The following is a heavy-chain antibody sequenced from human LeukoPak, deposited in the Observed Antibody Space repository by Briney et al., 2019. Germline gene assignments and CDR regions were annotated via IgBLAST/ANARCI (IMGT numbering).Heavy chain of an antibody. CDR2: IYYGGST. CDR3: ARGGGIYCSSTSCYTNWFDP. CDR1: GGSISSYY. Sequence: PSETLSLTCTVSGGSISSYYWIWIRQPPGKGLEWIGYIYYGGSTNYNPSLKSRVTISVDTSKNQFSLKLSSVTAADTAVYYCARGGGIYCSSTSCYTNWFDPWGQGTLVTVSS. J-gene: IGHJ5*02. D-gene: IGHD2-2*02. V-gene: IGHV4-59*01.